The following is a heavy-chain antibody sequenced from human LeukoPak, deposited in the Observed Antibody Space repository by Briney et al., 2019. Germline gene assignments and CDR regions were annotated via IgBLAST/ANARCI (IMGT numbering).Heavy chain of an antibody. D-gene: IGHD3-10*01. V-gene: IGHV3-23*01. Sequence: GGSLRLSCAASGFAFSTYAMSWVRQAPGKGLEWLSGLSGRGRDTYYADSVKGRFTISRDESKNTLYLQMNSLRAEDTAVYYCARDRGVRGVIIMMVFWFDPWGQGTLVTVSS. CDR1: GFAFSTYA. CDR2: LSGRGRDT. CDR3: ARDRGVRGVIIMMVFWFDP. J-gene: IGHJ5*02.